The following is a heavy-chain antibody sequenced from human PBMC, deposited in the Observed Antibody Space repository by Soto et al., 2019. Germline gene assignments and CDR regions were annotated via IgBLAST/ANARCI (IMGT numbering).Heavy chain of an antibody. V-gene: IGHV4-4*07. Sequence: KTSETLSLTCTVSGGSVMSYYWNWIRQPAGKGLEWIGRLYTSGNIDYNPSLKSRITMSVDTDKSQVSLRLSSVTAADTAVYYCARDRGGWYGGFDFWGQGMLVTVSS. CDR2: LYTSGNI. D-gene: IGHD6-19*01. CDR1: GGSVMSYY. CDR3: ARDRGGWYGGFDF. J-gene: IGHJ4*02.